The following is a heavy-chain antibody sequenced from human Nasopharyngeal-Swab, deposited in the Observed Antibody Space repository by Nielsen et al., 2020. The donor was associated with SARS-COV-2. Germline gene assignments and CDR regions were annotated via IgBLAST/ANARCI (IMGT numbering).Heavy chain of an antibody. V-gene: IGHV4-61*02. Sequence: SETLSLTCTVSGGSISSGSYYWSWIRQPAGKGLEWIGRILTNGSTNYNPSLKSRITISVDTSKNQFSLRLSSVTAADTAVYYCAKKDKLQHLDASDIWGQGTVVTVSS. CDR2: ILTNGST. CDR1: GGSISSGSYY. D-gene: IGHD6-13*01. CDR3: AKKDKLQHLDASDI. J-gene: IGHJ3*02.